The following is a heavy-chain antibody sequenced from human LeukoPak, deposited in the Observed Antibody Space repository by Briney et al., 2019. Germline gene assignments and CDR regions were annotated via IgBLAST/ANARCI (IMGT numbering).Heavy chain of an antibody. D-gene: IGHD3-10*01. V-gene: IGHV1-18*01. J-gene: IGHJ5*02. CDR1: GYTFTNYG. Sequence: ASVKVSCKASGYTFTNYGISWVRQAPGQGLEWMGWISAYNGNTHYAQNLQGRVTMTTDTSTSTAYMELKSLRSDDTAVYYCARGGHRRYYYTSGSAFDPWGQGTLVTVSS. CDR2: ISAYNGNT. CDR3: ARGGHRRYYYTSGSAFDP.